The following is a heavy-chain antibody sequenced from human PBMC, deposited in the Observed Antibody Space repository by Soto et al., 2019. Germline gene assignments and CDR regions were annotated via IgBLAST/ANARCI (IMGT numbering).Heavy chain of an antibody. D-gene: IGHD2-21*02. J-gene: IGHJ6*01. CDR3: ARDSDVVTAEPYYYGMDG. V-gene: IGHV3-48*04. CDR1: GFTFSSYS. CDR2: ISSSSTI. Sequence: GGSLRLSCAASGFTFSSYSMNWVRQAPGKGLEWVSYISSSSTIYYADSVKGRFTISRDNAKNSLYLQMNSLRAEDTAVYYCARDSDVVTAEPYYYGMDGRGQGTTVTVSS.